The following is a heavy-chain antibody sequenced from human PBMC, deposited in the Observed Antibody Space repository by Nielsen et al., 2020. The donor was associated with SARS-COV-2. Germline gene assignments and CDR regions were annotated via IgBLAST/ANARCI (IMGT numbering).Heavy chain of an antibody. CDR2: FDPEDGET. D-gene: IGHD3-3*01. V-gene: IGHV1-24*01. CDR1: GYTFTSYA. CDR3: ARNYDFWSGMDV. J-gene: IGHJ6*02. Sequence: ASVKVSCKASGYTFTSYAMNWVRQAPGKGLEWMGGFDPEDGETIYAQKFQGRVTMTEDTSTDTAYMELSRLRSDDTAVYYCARNYDFWSGMDVWGQGTTVTVSS.